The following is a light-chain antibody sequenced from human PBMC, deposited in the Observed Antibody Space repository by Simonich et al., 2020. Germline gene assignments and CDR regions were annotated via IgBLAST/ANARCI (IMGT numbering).Light chain of an antibody. CDR1: SSNIVSNY. CDR3: AAWDDSLSGWV. Sequence: QSVLTQPPSASGTPGQRVTISCSGSSSNIVSNYVYWYQQLPGTAPKLRIYRNNPRPSGVPDRFSGSKSGTSASLAISWLRSEDEADYYCAAWDDSLSGWVFGGGTKLTVL. CDR2: RNN. J-gene: IGLJ3*02. V-gene: IGLV1-47*01.